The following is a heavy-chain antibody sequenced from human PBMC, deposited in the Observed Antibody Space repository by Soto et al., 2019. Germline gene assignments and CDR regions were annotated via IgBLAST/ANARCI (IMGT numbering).Heavy chain of an antibody. D-gene: IGHD2-15*01. CDR2: IKQDGSEK. J-gene: IGHJ4*02. V-gene: IGHV3-7*01. CDR3: ARDQGYCSGGNCYSVFDY. Sequence: GGSLRLSCAASGFTFSGYWMNWVRQAPGKGLEWVANIKQDGSEKYYVDSVEGRFTISRDNAKNSLYLQMNSLRAEDTAVYYCARDQGYCSGGNCYSVFDYWGQGTLVTVSS. CDR1: GFTFSGYW.